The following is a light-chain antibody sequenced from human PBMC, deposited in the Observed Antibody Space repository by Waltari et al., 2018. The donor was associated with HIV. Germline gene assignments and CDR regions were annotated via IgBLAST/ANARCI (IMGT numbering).Light chain of an antibody. CDR2: EGS. CDR3: CSYAGSSTLWV. J-gene: IGLJ3*02. Sequence: QSALTQPASVSGSPGQSITISCPGTSSDVGSYNLVPWYQQHPGKAPKLMIYEGSKRPSGVSNRFSGSKSGNTASLTISGLQAEDEADYYCCSYAGSSTLWVFGGGTKLTVL. V-gene: IGLV2-23*01. CDR1: SSDVGSYNL.